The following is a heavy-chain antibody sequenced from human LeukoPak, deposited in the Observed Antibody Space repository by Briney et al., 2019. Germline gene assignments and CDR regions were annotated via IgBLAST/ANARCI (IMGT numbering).Heavy chain of an antibody. V-gene: IGHV3-11*06. CDR3: ARAEYCSGSNCYRSFDY. Sequence: GGSLRLSCAASGFTFSDYYMSWIRQAPGKGLEWVSYISISSSYTNYADSVKGRFTISRDNAKNSLYLQMNSLRAEDTAVHYCARAEYCSGSNCYRSFDYWGQGTLVTVSS. J-gene: IGHJ4*02. CDR1: GFTFSDYY. CDR2: ISISSSYT. D-gene: IGHD2-15*01.